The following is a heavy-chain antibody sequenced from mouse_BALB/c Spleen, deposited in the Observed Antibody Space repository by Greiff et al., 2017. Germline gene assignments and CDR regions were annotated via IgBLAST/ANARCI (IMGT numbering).Heavy chain of an antibody. CDR2: INSNGGST. Sequence: EVKLMESGGGLVQPGGSLKLSCAASGFTFSSYGMSWVRQTPDKRLELVATINSNGGSTYYPDSVKGRFTISRDNAKNTLYLQMSSLKSEDTAMYYCARDLDTWFAYWGQGTLVTVSA. CDR3: ARDLDTWFAY. V-gene: IGHV5-6-3*01. D-gene: IGHD3-3*01. J-gene: IGHJ3*01. CDR1: GFTFSSYG.